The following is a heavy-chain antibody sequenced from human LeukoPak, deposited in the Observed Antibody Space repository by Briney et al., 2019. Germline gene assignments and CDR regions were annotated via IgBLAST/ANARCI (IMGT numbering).Heavy chain of an antibody. CDR1: GGSFSGYY. CDR3: ARRGHIKTPPV. V-gene: IGHV4-34*01. Sequence: ASETLSLTCAVYGGSFSGYYWSWIRQPPGKGLEWIGEINHSGSTNYNPSLKSRVTISVDTSKNQFSLKLRSVTAADTAVYYCARRGHIKTPPVWGQGTLVTVSS. J-gene: IGHJ4*02. CDR2: INHSGST.